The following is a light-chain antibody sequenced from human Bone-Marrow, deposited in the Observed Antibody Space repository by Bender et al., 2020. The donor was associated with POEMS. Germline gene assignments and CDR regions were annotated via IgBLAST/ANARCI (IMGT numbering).Light chain of an antibody. CDR3: SSYTSSSTWV. J-gene: IGLJ3*02. V-gene: IGLV2-14*01. CDR2: EDT. Sequence: QSALTQPASVSGSPGQSITISCTGTNSDVGTYNFVSWYQQHPGKVPKLMIYEDTKRPSGVSDRFSGSKSGNTASLTISGLQADDEADYYCSSYTSSSTWVFGGGTKLTVL. CDR1: NSDVGTYNF.